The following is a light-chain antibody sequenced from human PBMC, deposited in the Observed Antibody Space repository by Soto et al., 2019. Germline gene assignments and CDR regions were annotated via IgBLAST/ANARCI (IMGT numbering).Light chain of an antibody. CDR2: GAS. V-gene: IGKV3-15*01. J-gene: IGKJ5*01. CDR3: QQYNNWPIT. Sequence: DIVMTQSPATLSVSPGERATLSCRASQNILSNLACYQQTPRQAPRLLIYGASTRATGIPARFSGSGSGTEFTLTISSLQSEDFEIYYCQQYNNWPITFGQGTRLEI. CDR1: QNILSN.